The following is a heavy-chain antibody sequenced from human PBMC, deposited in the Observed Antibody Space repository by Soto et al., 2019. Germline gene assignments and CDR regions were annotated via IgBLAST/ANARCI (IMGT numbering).Heavy chain of an antibody. CDR1: GFTFSSYS. Sequence: GGSLRLSCAASGFTFSSYSMNWVRQAPGKGLEWVSYISSSSSTIYYADSVKGRFTISRDNAKNSLYLQMNSLRDEDTAVYYCARDKRYYDRSGYAGAFDIWGQGTMVTVSS. V-gene: IGHV3-48*02. D-gene: IGHD3-22*01. CDR3: ARDKRYYDRSGYAGAFDI. CDR2: ISSSSSTI. J-gene: IGHJ3*02.